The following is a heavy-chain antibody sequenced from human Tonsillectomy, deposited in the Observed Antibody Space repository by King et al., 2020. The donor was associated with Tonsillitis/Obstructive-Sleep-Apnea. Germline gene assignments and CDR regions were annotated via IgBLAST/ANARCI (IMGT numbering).Heavy chain of an antibody. CDR2: ISSSSSTI. CDR3: AREGVAAAGFYYYMDV. V-gene: IGHV3-48*02. Sequence: EVQLVESGGGLVQPGGSLRLSCAASGFTFSSYSMNWVRQAPGKGLEWVSYISSSSSTIYYADSVKGRFTIYRDNAKNSLYLQMNSLRDEDTAVYYCAREGVAAAGFYYYMDVWGKGTTVTVSS. J-gene: IGHJ6*03. CDR1: GFTFSSYS. D-gene: IGHD6-13*01.